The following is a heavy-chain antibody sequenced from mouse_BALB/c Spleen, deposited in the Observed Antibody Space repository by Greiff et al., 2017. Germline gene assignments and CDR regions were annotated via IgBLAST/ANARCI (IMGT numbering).Heavy chain of an antibody. CDR3: ARDGNYVFDY. V-gene: IGHV5-6-5*01. J-gene: IGHJ2*01. CDR1: GFTFSSYA. D-gene: IGHD2-1*01. Sequence: DVQLVESGGGLVKPGGSLKLSCAASGFTFSSYAMSWVRQTPEKRLEWVASISSGGSTYYPDSVKGRFTISRDNARNILYLQMSSLRSEDTAMYYCARDGNYVFDYWGQGTTLTVAS. CDR2: ISSGGST.